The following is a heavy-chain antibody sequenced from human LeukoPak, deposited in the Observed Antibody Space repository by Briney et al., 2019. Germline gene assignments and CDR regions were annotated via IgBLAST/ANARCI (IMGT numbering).Heavy chain of an antibody. CDR3: ARGKGGSYRGYAFDI. CDR1: GFTFSSYA. J-gene: IGHJ3*02. D-gene: IGHD1-26*01. CDR2: ISYDGSNK. Sequence: GSLRLSCAASGFTFSSYAMHWVRQAPGKGLEWVAVISYDGSNKYYADSVKGRFTISRDNSKNSLYLQMNSLRAEDTAVYYCARGKGGSYRGYAFDIWGQGTMVTVSS. V-gene: IGHV3-30-3*01.